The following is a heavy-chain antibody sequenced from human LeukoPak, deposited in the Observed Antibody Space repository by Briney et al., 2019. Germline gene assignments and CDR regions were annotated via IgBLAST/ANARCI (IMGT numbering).Heavy chain of an antibody. CDR3: AREFTGYGNTDY. J-gene: IGHJ4*02. CDR1: GFSLSMYW. V-gene: IGHV3-7*03. D-gene: IGHD5-12*01. CDR2: IRSDGVEK. Sequence: GGSLRLSCTAAGFSLSMYWMSWVRQAPGKGLEWVANIRSDGVEKYYVDSVRGRFTISTDTAKNTLYLQMNSLRADDTAVYYCAREFTGYGNTDYWGQGTLVTVSS.